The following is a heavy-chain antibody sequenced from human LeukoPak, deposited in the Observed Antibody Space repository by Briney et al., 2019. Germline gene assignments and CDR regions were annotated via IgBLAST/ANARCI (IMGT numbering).Heavy chain of an antibody. D-gene: IGHD3-3*01. J-gene: IGHJ4*02. CDR1: GFTFSSYA. CDR2: ISGSGGST. CDR3: AKTVLRFLEWLFTPFDY. Sequence: DPGGSLRLSCAASGFTFSSYAMSWVRQAPGKGLEWVSAISGSGGSTYYADSVKGRFTISRDNSKNTLYLQMNSLRAEDTAVYYCAKTVLRFLEWLFTPFDYWGQGTLVTVSS. V-gene: IGHV3-23*01.